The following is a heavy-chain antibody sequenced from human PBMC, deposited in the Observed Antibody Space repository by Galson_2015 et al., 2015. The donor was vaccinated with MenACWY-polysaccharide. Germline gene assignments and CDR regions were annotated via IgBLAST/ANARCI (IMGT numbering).Heavy chain of an antibody. Sequence: SVKVSCKASGGTFSSYAISWVRQAPGQGLEWMGGIIPIFGAANYAQKFQGRATITADESTSTAYMELSSLRSEDTAVYYCARAPAMEYYDSSGYYYHYFDYWGQGTLVTVSS. CDR3: ARAPAMEYYDSSGYYYHYFDY. J-gene: IGHJ4*02. CDR2: IIPIFGAA. V-gene: IGHV1-69*13. D-gene: IGHD3-22*01. CDR1: GGTFSSYA.